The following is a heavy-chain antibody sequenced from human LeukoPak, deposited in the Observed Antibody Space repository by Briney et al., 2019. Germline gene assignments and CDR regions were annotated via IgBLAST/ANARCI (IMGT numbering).Heavy chain of an antibody. J-gene: IGHJ4*02. D-gene: IGHD3-22*01. V-gene: IGHV3-23*01. CDR2: ISGSGGSA. CDR3: AKRGVVIRVILVGFHKEAYYFDS. Sequence: GGSLRLSCAASGFTFSSYAMSWVRQAPGKGPEWVAGISGSGGSAYYADAVKGRFTISRDNPKNTLYLQMNSLRVEDTAVYFCAKRGVVIRVILVGFHKEAYYFDSWGQGALVTVSS. CDR1: GFTFSSYA.